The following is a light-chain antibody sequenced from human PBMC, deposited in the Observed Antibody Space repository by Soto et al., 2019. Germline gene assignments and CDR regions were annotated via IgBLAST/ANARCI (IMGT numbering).Light chain of an antibody. CDR2: EVS. CDR1: SSDVGAYNY. V-gene: IGLV2-14*01. Sequence: QSALTQPASVPGSPGQSITISCTGTSSDVGAYNYVSWYQQHPGKAPKLMIYEVSNRPSGVSNRFSGSKSGNTASLTISGLQAEDEADYYCNSYTRSSTLVFGGGTKVTVL. J-gene: IGLJ3*02. CDR3: NSYTRSSTLV.